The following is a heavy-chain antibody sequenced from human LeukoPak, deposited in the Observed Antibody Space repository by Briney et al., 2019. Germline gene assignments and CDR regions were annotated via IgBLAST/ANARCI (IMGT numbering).Heavy chain of an antibody. Sequence: GGSLRLSCAASGFTFSGYPIHWVRQAPGKGLEWVAVISYDGSNKYYADSVKGRFTISRDNSKNTLYLQMNSLRAEDTAVYYCARDEEYCSRTRCYGASKGMDVWGQGTAVIVSS. J-gene: IGHJ6*02. D-gene: IGHD2-2*01. CDR3: ARDEEYCSRTRCYGASKGMDV. CDR1: GFTFSGYP. V-gene: IGHV3-30-3*01. CDR2: ISYDGSNK.